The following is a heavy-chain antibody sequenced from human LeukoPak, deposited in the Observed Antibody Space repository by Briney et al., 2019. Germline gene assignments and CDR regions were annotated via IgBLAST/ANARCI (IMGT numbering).Heavy chain of an antibody. CDR2: IFYSGST. D-gene: IGHD5-18*01. CDR3: ARDRGNTYGYAFDI. V-gene: IGHV4-59*01. J-gene: IGHJ3*02. CDR1: GGSIRSYY. Sequence: SETLSLTCTVAGGSIRSYYWSWIRQPPGKGLEWIGYIFYSGSTNYKPSLKSRVTISVDTSKNQFSLKLSSVTAADTAVYYCARDRGNTYGYAFDIWGQGTMVTVSS.